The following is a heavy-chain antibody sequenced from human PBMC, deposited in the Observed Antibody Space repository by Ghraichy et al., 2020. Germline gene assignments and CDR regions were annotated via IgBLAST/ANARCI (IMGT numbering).Heavy chain of an antibody. V-gene: IGHV3-49*03. Sequence: GESLNISCAGSGFTFGDYAMNWYRQAPGKGLEWVAFIRKKAHGGTSDYAASVKGRFTISRDDSKSIAYLQMNSLKTEDTAVYYCTRDPKAARPVDDYWGQGTLVTVSS. CDR3: TRDPKAARPVDDY. CDR2: IRKKAHGGTS. CDR1: GFTFGDYA. J-gene: IGHJ4*02. D-gene: IGHD6-6*01.